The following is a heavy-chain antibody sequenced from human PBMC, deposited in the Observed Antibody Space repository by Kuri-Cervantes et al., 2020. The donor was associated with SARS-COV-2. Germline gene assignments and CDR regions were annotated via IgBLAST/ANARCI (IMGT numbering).Heavy chain of an antibody. CDR1: GGSVSSGSYY. CDR3: ATGGQRFDP. Sequence: SETLSLTCTVSGGSVSSGSYYWSWIRQPPGKGLEWIGYIYYSGSTNYNPSLKSRVTISVDTSQNQFSLKVSSVTAADTAVYYCATGGQRFDPWGQGTLVTVPS. V-gene: IGHV4-61*01. J-gene: IGHJ5*02. CDR2: IYYSGST.